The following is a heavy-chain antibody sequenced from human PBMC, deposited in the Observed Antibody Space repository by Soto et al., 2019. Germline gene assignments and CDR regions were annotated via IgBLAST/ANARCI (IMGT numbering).Heavy chain of an antibody. V-gene: IGHV4-34*01. D-gene: IGHD1-7*01. CDR2: INHRGST. Sequence: PSETRSLTCAVYGGSFSTYYWSWSRQPPGKGLEWIGEINHRGSTNYNPSLKSRVTISVDTSQNQFSLKLSYVTAADRAVYYCARGPNWNYGSFDYWGQGTLVTVSS. CDR3: ARGPNWNYGSFDY. J-gene: IGHJ4*02. CDR1: GGSFSTYY.